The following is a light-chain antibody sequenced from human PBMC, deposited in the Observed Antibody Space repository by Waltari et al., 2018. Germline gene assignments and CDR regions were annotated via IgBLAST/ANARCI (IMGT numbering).Light chain of an antibody. CDR3: QSWDSSLVV. J-gene: IGLJ2*01. CDR1: RLGNKY. CDR2: QDS. V-gene: IGLV3-1*01. Sequence: YDLTQPPSVSVSPGQTASISCSGDRLGNKYASWYQQKPGQSPVLVIYQDSERPLGIPERFSGSNSGNTATLTISWTQTMDEADYYCQSWDSSLVVFGGGTKLTVL.